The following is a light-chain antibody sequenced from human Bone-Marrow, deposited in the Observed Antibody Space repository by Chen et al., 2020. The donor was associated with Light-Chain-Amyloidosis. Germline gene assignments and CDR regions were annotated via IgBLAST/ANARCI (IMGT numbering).Light chain of an antibody. CDR3: HQYGTSPLT. V-gene: IGKV3-20*01. Sequence: EIVLTQSPGTLSLSPGEGANLSCRASQTISSNYLTWYQQKFGQAPRLLIYGSSIRATCIPARFTGSGSGTDFTLTINRLAPEDFAMYYCHQYGTSPLTFGGGTKVEIK. CDR1: QTISSNY. CDR2: GSS. J-gene: IGKJ4*01.